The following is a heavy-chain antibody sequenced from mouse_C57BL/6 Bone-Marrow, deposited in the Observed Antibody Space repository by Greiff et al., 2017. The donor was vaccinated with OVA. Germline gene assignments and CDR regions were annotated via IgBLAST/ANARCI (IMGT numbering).Heavy chain of an antibody. CDR2: IDPSDSYT. D-gene: IGHD2-14*01. J-gene: IGHJ3*01. CDR1: GYTFTSYW. Sequence: QVQLQQPGAELVMPGASVKLSCKASGYTFTSYWMHWVKQRPGQGLEWIGEIDPSDSYTNYNQKFNGKSTLTVDKSSSTAYMQLSSLTSEDSAVYYCARWGTFAYWGQGTLVTVSA. V-gene: IGHV1-69*01. CDR3: ARWGTFAY.